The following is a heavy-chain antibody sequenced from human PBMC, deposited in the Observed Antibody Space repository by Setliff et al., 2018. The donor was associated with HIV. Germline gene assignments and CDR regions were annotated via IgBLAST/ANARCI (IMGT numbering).Heavy chain of an antibody. CDR2: IIPVFGTT. CDR3: ARGGVYYYDSSGWSMDY. V-gene: IGHV1-69*13. CDR1: GGTFSSYA. D-gene: IGHD3-22*01. J-gene: IGHJ4*02. Sequence: SVKVSCKASGGTFSSYAISWVRQAPGQGLDWMGGIIPVFGTTNYAQKFQGRVTITADESTSTAYMVLSSLRSEDTAVYYCARGGVYYYDSSGWSMDYWGQGTLVTVSS.